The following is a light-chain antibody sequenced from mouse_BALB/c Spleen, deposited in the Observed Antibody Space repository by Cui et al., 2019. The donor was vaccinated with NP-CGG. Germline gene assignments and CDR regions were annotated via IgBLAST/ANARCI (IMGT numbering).Light chain of an antibody. V-gene: IGLV1*01. Sequence: QAGVTQESALTTSPGETVTLTCRSSIGAVTTSNYANWVQEKPDHLFTGLIGGTNNRVPGVPARFSGSLIGDKAALTITGAQTEDEAIYFCALWYSNHWVFGGGTKLTVL. CDR1: IGAVTTSNY. CDR3: ALWYSNHWV. J-gene: IGLJ1*01. CDR2: GTN.